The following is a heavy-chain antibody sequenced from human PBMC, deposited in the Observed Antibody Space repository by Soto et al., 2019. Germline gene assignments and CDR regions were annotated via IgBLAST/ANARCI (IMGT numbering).Heavy chain of an antibody. V-gene: IGHV1-18*01. CDR3: ARLYYDFWSGDPADGMDV. D-gene: IGHD3-3*01. Sequence: QVQLVQSGAEVKKPGASVKVSCKASGYTFTSYGISWVRQAPGQGLEWMGWISAYNGNTNYAQKLQGRVTMTTDTPTSTAYMELRSLRSDDTAVYYCARLYYDFWSGDPADGMDVWGQGTTVTVSS. CDR2: ISAYNGNT. J-gene: IGHJ6*02. CDR1: GYTFTSYG.